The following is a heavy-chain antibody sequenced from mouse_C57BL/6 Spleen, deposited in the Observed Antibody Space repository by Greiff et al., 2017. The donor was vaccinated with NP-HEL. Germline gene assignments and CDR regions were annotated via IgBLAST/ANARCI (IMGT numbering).Heavy chain of an antibody. V-gene: IGHV1-20*01. J-gene: IGHJ4*01. CDR3: AREGPDGGYAMDY. CDR2: INPYNGDT. CDR1: GYSFTGYF. Sequence: EVKLMESGPELVKPGDSVKISCKASGYSFTGYFMNWVMQSHGKSLEWIGRINPYNGDTFYNQKFKGKATLTVDKSSSTAHMELRSLTSEDSAVYYCAREGPDGGYAMDYWGQGTSVTVSS.